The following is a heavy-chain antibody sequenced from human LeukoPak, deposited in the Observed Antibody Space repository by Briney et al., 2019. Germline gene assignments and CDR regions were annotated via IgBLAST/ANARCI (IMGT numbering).Heavy chain of an antibody. CDR3: VKDWGAHYDFWSAYLDY. D-gene: IGHD3-3*01. J-gene: IGHJ4*02. V-gene: IGHV3-64D*09. CDR1: GFTFSDYA. Sequence: GGSLRLSCLGSGFTFSDYAMHWVRQAPGKGLEYVSAISSNGGSTYYADSVKGRFTISRDNSKNTLYLQMSSLRPEATAVYYCVKDWGAHYDFWSAYLDYWGQGALVTVSS. CDR2: ISSNGGST.